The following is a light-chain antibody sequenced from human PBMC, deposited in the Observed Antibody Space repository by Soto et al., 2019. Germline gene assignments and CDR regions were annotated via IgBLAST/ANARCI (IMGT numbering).Light chain of an antibody. CDR3: QQYNNWPPLYT. CDR1: QSVSSN. CDR2: GAS. J-gene: IGKJ2*01. Sequence: EIVMTQSPATLSVSPGERATLSCRASQSVSSNLAWYQQKPGQAPRLLIYGASTRATGIPARFSGSGSGTDFTLTISSLKSEDFAVYYCQQYNNWPPLYTFGQGTKLEIK. V-gene: IGKV3-15*01.